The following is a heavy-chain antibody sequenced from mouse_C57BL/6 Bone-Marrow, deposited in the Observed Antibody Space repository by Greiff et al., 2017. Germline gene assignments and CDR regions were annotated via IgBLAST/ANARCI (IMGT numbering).Heavy chain of an antibody. D-gene: IGHD1-1*01. J-gene: IGHJ2*01. CDR1: GSTFTSHG. CDR2: IYPRRGNT. CDR3: ARGITTVVRNY. V-gene: IGHV1-81*01. Sequence: QVQLQQSGAELARPGASVKLSCKASGSTFTSHGIRWVKQRTGQGLEWIGEIYPRRGNTYYNEQFMGKGTLTAEKASSTEDMELRSKTSEDCAVDFCARGITTVVRNYWGQGTTLTVSS.